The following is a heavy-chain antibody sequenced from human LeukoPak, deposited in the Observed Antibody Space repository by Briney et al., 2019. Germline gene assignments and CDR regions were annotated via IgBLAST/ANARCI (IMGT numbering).Heavy chain of an antibody. V-gene: IGHV4-59*12. J-gene: IGHJ4*02. Sequence: SETLSLTCTVSGGSISSYYWSWIRQPPGKGLEWIGYIYYSGSTNYNPSLKSRVTISVDTSKNQFSLKLSSVTAADTGVFYCAREAKSYDGDGYYLDYWGQGILVTVAS. D-gene: IGHD3-22*01. CDR1: GGSISSYY. CDR2: IYYSGST. CDR3: AREAKSYDGDGYYLDY.